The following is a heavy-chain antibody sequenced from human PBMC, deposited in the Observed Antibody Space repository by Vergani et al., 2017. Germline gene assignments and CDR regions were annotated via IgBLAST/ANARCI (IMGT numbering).Heavy chain of an antibody. J-gene: IGHJ4*02. CDR2: IYPGDSDT. Sequence: EVQLVQSGAEVKKPGESLKISCKGSGYSFTSYWIGWVRQMPGKGLEWMGIIYPGDSDTRYSPSFQGQVTISAAKSISTAYLQWSSLKASDTAIYYCARALGYCSSTSCYLFDYWGQGTLVTVSS. D-gene: IGHD2-2*01. CDR3: ARALGYCSSTSCYLFDY. V-gene: IGHV5-51*01. CDR1: GYSFTSYW.